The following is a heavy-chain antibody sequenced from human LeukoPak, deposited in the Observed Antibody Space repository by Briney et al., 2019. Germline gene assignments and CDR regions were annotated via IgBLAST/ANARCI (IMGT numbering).Heavy chain of an antibody. CDR3: AAHSSSWYAYYFDY. CDR1: GGSISSYY. D-gene: IGHD6-13*01. Sequence: PSETLSLTCTVSGGSISSYYWSWIRQPPGKGLEWIGYIYYSGSTNYNPSLKSRVTISVDTSKNQFSLNLISVTAADTAVYYCAAHSSSWYAYYFDYWGQGTLVTVSS. J-gene: IGHJ4*02. V-gene: IGHV4-59*08. CDR2: IYYSGST.